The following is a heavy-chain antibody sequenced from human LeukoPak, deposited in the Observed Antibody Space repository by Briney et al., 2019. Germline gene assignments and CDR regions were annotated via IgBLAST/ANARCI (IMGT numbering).Heavy chain of an antibody. Sequence: ASVKVSCKASGYTFTIYAMHWVRQAPGQRLEWMGWINAGNGNTKYSQKFQGRVTITRDTSASTAYMELSSLRSEDTAVYYCARRSSGWYTLDYWGQGTLVTVSS. J-gene: IGHJ4*02. V-gene: IGHV1-3*01. D-gene: IGHD6-19*01. CDR1: GYTFTIYA. CDR2: INAGNGNT. CDR3: ARRSSGWYTLDY.